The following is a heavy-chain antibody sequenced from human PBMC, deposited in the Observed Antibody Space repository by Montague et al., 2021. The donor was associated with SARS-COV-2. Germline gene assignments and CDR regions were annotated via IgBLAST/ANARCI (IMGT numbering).Heavy chain of an antibody. CDR1: GFSLNTGGMS. J-gene: IGHJ3*01. Sequence: PALVKPTQTLTLTCTFSGFSLNTGGMSVSWIRQPPGKALEWLARIDWDDDKYYITSLKTRLTISKDTSKNQVVLTMTNMDPVDTATYYCARIYGGLLLSHDAFDLWGQGTMVTVSS. CDR2: IDWDDDK. V-gene: IGHV2-70*11. CDR3: ARIYGGLLLSHDAFDL. D-gene: IGHD2/OR15-2a*01.